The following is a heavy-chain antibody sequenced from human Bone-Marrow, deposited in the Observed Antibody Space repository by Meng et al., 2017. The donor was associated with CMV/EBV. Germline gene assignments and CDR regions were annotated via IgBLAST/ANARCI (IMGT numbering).Heavy chain of an antibody. Sequence: GESLKISCAASGFTFEDYSMSWVRQAPGKGLEWVSGINWNGGRTGYAVSVKGRFTISRDNAKNSLYLQMNSLRAEEMALYHCARAVSTGYYSFYYGMDFWGQGTTVTVSS. CDR3: ARAVSTGYYSFYYGMDF. D-gene: IGHD4-11*01. J-gene: IGHJ6*02. V-gene: IGHV3-20*01. CDR2: INWNGGRT. CDR1: GFTFEDYS.